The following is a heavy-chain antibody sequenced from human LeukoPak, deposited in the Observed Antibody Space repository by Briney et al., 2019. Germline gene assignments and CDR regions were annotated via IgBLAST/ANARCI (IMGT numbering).Heavy chain of an antibody. CDR2: IYYSGTT. CDR3: ARFDGIAVAGTGIFDY. V-gene: IGHV4-59*08. D-gene: IGHD6-19*01. J-gene: IGHJ4*02. CDR1: GGSISSYY. Sequence: SETLSLTCTVSGGSISSYYWSWIRQPPGKGLEGMGYIYYSGTTNYNPSLKSRVTISVDTSKDQFSLKLNSVTAADTAVYYCARFDGIAVAGTGIFDYWGQGTLVTVSS.